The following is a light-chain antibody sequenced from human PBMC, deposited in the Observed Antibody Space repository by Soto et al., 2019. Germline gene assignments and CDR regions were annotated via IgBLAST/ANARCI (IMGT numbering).Light chain of an antibody. Sequence: QSALTQSASVSGSPGQSITISCAGTSSDVGGYTYVSWYQQHPGKAPKLMIYDVSNRPSGVSNRFSGSKSGNTASLTISGLQAEDEADYYCTSYTSSSTPYVFGGGTKLTVL. CDR2: DVS. CDR1: SSDVGGYTY. CDR3: TSYTSSSTPYV. J-gene: IGLJ1*01. V-gene: IGLV2-14*01.